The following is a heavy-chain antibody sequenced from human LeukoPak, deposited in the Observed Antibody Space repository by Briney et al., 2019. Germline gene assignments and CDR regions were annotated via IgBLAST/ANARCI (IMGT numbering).Heavy chain of an antibody. V-gene: IGHV4-31*03. CDR3: ARVRGECSSTSCYDWFDP. D-gene: IGHD2-2*01. CDR2: IDYSGKT. J-gene: IGHJ5*02. CDR1: GGSISSGGYH. Sequence: SQTLSLTCTVSGGSISSGGYHWSWIRQHPGKDLEWIGNIDYSGKTYYNPSLKSRITISIDTSEKQFSLMLSSVTAADTAVYYCARVRGECSSTSCYDWFDPWGQGTLVTVSS.